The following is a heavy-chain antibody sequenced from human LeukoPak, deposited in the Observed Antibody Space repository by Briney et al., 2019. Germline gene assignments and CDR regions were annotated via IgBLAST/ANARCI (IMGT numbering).Heavy chain of an antibody. V-gene: IGHV3-48*02. J-gene: IGHJ4*02. CDR2: ITSSSSSI. CDR3: TRGGSYFEK. CDR1: GYDFKRYT. D-gene: IGHD3-10*01. Sequence: GGSLRLSCVGSGYDFKRYTMNWVRQAPGKGLEWISYITSSSSSIFYAASVRGRFTISRDNAMNSMYLQMNSLRDEDTAVYYCTRGGSYFEKWGQGSLVTVTS.